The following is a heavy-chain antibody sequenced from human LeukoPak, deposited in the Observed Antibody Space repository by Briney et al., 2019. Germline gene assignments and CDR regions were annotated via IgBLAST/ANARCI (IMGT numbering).Heavy chain of an antibody. CDR1: GYTLTELS. J-gene: IGHJ4*02. V-gene: IGHV1-24*01. CDR3: ATSLKVRGAFDY. CDR2: FDPEDGET. D-gene: IGHD3-10*01. Sequence: ASVKVSCKVSGYTLTELSMHWVRQAPGKGLEWMGGFDPEDGETIYAQKFQGRVTMTEDTSTDTAYMELSSLRSEDTAVYYCATSLKVRGAFDYWGQGTLVSVSS.